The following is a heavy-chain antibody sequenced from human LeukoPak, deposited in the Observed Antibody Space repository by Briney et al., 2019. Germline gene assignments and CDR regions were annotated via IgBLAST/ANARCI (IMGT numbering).Heavy chain of an antibody. CDR3: AKRDRPCSGDCSAPYYFDY. Sequence: PGGSLRLSCAASGFTFSNYAMSWVRQAPGKGLEWVSSVSSSGVNTHYADSVKGRFTISRDNSRNTVYLQISSLRAEDTAVYYCAKRDRPCSGDCSAPYYFDYWGQGTLVTVSS. D-gene: IGHD2-21*02. CDR2: VSSSGVNT. J-gene: IGHJ4*02. CDR1: GFTFSNYA. V-gene: IGHV3-23*01.